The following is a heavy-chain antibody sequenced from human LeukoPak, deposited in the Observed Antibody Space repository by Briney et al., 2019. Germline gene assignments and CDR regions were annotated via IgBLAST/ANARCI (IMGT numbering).Heavy chain of an antibody. V-gene: IGHV4-59*01. CDR3: ARNRPIMGITDAFDV. J-gene: IGHJ3*01. D-gene: IGHD1-26*01. CDR1: GVSISNYY. Sequence: SQTLSLTCSVSGVSISNYYWGWIRQSPGRALEWVGHLHYSGSSSYNPSLRSRVTTSVDMSKNQFSLRLTSVTAADTGVYYCARNRPIMGITDAFDVWGQGTMVTVSS. CDR2: LHYSGSS.